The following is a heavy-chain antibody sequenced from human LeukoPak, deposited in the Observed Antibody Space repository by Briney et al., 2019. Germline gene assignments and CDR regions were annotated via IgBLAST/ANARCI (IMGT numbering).Heavy chain of an antibody. CDR2: ISYDGSNK. CDR1: GFTFSDYS. Sequence: GGSLRLSCAASGFTFSDYSMHWVRQAPGKGLEWVAVISYDGSNKYYADSVKGRFTISRDNSKNTLYLQMNSLRAEDTAVYYCAREGPPQVLRYFDWLPRSYFDYWGQGTLVTVSS. J-gene: IGHJ4*02. V-gene: IGHV3-30*03. CDR3: AREGPPQVLRYFDWLPRSYFDY. D-gene: IGHD3-9*01.